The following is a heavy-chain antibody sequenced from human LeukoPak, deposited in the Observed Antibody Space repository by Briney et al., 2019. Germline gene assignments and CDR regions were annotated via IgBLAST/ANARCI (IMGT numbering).Heavy chain of an antibody. V-gene: IGHV3-23*01. CDR3: AKRETTMGFGFDY. J-gene: IGHJ4*02. CDR1: GFTFSNYI. D-gene: IGHD3-16*01. CDR2: ISANGGST. Sequence: GGSLRLSCAASGFTFSNYIMTWVRQALGEGVEWVSTISANGGSTYYADSVTGRFPISRENLKTTIYLQLNSLRAEDKDVYYCAKRETTMGFGFDYWGQGTLVTVSS.